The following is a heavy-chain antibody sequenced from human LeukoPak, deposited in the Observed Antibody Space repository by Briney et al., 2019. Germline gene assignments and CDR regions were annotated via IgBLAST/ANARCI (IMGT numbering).Heavy chain of an antibody. V-gene: IGHV3-23*01. CDR3: AKDRLPYGDYVFDY. Sequence: GGSLRLSCAASGFTFSSNAMTWVRQAPGRGLEWVSSINGGGSTIYYADSVKGRFTISRDNSKNTLFLQMNSLRAEDTAVYYCAKDRLPYGDYVFDYWGQGTLVTVSS. J-gene: IGHJ4*02. CDR1: GFTFSSNA. D-gene: IGHD4-17*01. CDR2: INGGGSTI.